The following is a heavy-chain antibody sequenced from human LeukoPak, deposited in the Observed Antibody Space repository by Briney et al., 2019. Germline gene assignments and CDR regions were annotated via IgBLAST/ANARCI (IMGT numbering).Heavy chain of an antibody. CDR3: ARAQGIAVAGDY. CDR1: GFTFSSCG. D-gene: IGHD6-19*01. Sequence: GGSLRLSCAASGFTFSSCGFNWVRQAPGKGLEWVSSIGPTGTDRYYADSVRGRFTISRDNAKNSMYLQMNSLRAEDTAVYYCARAQGIAVAGDYWGQGTLVTVSS. CDR2: IGPTGTDR. J-gene: IGHJ4*02. V-gene: IGHV3-21*01.